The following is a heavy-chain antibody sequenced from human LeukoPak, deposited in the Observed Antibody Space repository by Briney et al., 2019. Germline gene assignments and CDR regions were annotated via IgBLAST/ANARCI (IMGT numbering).Heavy chain of an antibody. J-gene: IGHJ4*02. CDR1: GFTLSSDW. V-gene: IGHV3-7*01. Sequence: GGSLRLSCVVSGFTLSSDWMSWVRQAPGKGVEWVANIKKDGTEKYYVESVKGRYTISRDNAKNSLSLQMNSLRAEDTAVYYCSRGRYSSRSGGYYFDIWGQGTLVTVSS. CDR2: IKKDGTEK. CDR3: SRGRYSSRSGGYYFDI. D-gene: IGHD2-2*01.